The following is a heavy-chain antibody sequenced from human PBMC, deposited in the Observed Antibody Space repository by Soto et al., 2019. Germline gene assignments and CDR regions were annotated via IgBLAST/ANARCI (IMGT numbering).Heavy chain of an antibody. CDR1: GFDFRSYE. Sequence: PVGSLRLSCVAYGFDFRSYEMNWVRQAPSKGMEWVSNIRDNDENIYYADSVKGRVSVTRDNAKNSLLLEMNSLRVDDTAVYYCARETLRDAIDIWGQGTMVTVSS. V-gene: IGHV3-48*03. J-gene: IGHJ3*02. CDR2: IRDNDENI. CDR3: ARETLRDAIDI.